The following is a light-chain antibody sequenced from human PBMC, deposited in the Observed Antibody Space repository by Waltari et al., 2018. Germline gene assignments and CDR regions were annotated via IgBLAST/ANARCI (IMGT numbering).Light chain of an antibody. CDR3: QQYNNWA. CDR2: DAS. Sequence: DIQMTQSPSTLSASVGDRVTLTCRASQSISRLLAWYQPAPGKAPKLLIYDASSLQSGVPSRFSGSGSGTEFTLTISSLQPDDFVTYYCQQYNNWAFGQGTKVEIK. CDR1: QSISRL. J-gene: IGKJ1*01. V-gene: IGKV1-5*01.